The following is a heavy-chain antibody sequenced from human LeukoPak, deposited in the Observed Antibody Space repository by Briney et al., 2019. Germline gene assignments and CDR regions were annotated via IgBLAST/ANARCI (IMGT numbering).Heavy chain of an antibody. V-gene: IGHV4-59*01. J-gene: IGHJ2*01. Sequence: SETLSLTCTVSGGSISPYYWTWIRQPPGKELEWIGYMSYRGSTNYNPSLESRVTISVDSSKSQFSLRLTSVTSADTGVYYCARANKEMSATLSLWFFDVWGRGTLVTVSS. CDR3: ARANKEMSATLSLWFFDV. CDR1: GGSISPYY. CDR2: MSYRGST. D-gene: IGHD5-24*01.